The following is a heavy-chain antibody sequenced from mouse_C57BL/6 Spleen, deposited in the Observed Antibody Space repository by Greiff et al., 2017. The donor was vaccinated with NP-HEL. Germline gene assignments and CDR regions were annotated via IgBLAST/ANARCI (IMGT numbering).Heavy chain of an antibody. CDR3: ARGGAFYYGSSYFDY. CDR2: INPSSGYT. D-gene: IGHD1-1*01. Sequence: VQRVESGAELARPGASVKMSCKASGYTFTSYTMHWVKQRPGQGLEWIGYINPSSGYTKYNQKFKDKATLTADKSSSTAYMQLSSLTSEDSAVYYCARGGAFYYGSSYFDYWGQGTTLTVSS. J-gene: IGHJ2*01. CDR1: GYTFTSYT. V-gene: IGHV1-4*01.